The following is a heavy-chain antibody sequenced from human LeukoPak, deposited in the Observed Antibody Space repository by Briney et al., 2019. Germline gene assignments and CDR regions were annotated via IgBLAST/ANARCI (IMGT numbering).Heavy chain of an antibody. V-gene: IGHV3-33*01. Sequence: YPGRSLRLSCAASGFTFSSYGMHWVRQAPGKGLEWVAVIWYDGSNKYYADSVKGRFTISRDNSKNTLYLQMNSLRAEDTAVYYCARDGSPIKAVTEDYYYYGMDVWGGGTTVTVSS. CDR1: GFTFSSYG. CDR3: ARDGSPIKAVTEDYYYYGMDV. CDR2: IWYDGSNK. J-gene: IGHJ6*04. D-gene: IGHD1-14*01.